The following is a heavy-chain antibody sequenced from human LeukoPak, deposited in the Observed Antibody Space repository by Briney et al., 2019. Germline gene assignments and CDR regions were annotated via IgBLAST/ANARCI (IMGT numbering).Heavy chain of an antibody. D-gene: IGHD1-26*01. Sequence: PGGSLRLSCAASGFTFSTYWMHWVRQAPGKGLVWVSRINSDGSTTNYAASVKGRFSISRDNAKKTLYLQMNSLRAEDTAVYYCARELPFDYWGQGTLVTVSS. J-gene: IGHJ4*02. CDR1: GFTFSTYW. V-gene: IGHV3-74*01. CDR2: INSDGSTT. CDR3: ARELPFDY.